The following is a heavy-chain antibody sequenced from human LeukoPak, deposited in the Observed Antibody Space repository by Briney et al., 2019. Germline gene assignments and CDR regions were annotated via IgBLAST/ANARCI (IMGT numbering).Heavy chain of an antibody. J-gene: IGHJ4*02. CDR2: INSDGSST. CDR1: GFTFSSYW. D-gene: IGHD1-26*01. V-gene: IGHV3-74*01. Sequence: QPGGSLRPSCAASGFTFSSYWMHWVRQAPGKGLVWVSRINSDGSSTSYADSVKGRFTISRDNAKNTLYLQMNSLRAEDTAVYFCAREGWELLPYFDYWGQGTLVTVSS. CDR3: AREGWELLPYFDY.